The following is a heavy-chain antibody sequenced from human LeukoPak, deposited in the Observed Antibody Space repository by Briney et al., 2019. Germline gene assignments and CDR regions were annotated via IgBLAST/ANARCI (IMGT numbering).Heavy chain of an antibody. CDR2: ISGSGGST. J-gene: IGHJ5*02. Sequence: GGSLRLSCAASGFTFSSYAMSWVRQAPGKGLEWVSAISGSGGSTYYADSVKGRFTLSRDNSKNTLYLQMNSLRAEDTAVYYCAKWGAAYDFWSGYLPNWFDPWGQGTLVTVSS. CDR1: GFTFSSYA. CDR3: AKWGAAYDFWSGYLPNWFDP. V-gene: IGHV3-23*01. D-gene: IGHD3-3*01.